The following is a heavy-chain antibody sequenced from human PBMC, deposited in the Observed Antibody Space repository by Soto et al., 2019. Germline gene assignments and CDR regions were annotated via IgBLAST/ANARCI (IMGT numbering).Heavy chain of an antibody. V-gene: IGHV3-66*01. CDR1: GFTVTEIY. J-gene: IGHJ3*02. Sequence: EVQLVESGGGLVQPGGSLRLSCVASGFTVTEIYMNWVRQAPGTGLEWVSVSYNEVTDYADSVRGRFSISKDSSKNALYLQMNSLRAEDSAVYYCVREPRYCSGGSCSIMGDAFDIWGQGKMVTVSS. D-gene: IGHD2-15*01. CDR2: SYNEVT. CDR3: VREPRYCSGGSCSIMGDAFDI.